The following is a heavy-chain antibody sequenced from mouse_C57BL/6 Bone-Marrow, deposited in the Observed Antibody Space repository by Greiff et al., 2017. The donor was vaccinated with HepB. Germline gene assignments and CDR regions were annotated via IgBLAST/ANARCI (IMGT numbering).Heavy chain of an antibody. Sequence: QVQLQQSGAELVRPGASVKLSCKASGYTFTDYYINWVKQRPGQGLEWIARIYPGSGNTYYNEKFKGKATLTAEKSSSTAYMQLSSLTSEDSAVYFCARGGYRAWFAYWGQGTLVTVSA. CDR1: GYTFTDYY. CDR2: IYPGSGNT. J-gene: IGHJ3*01. CDR3: ARGGYRAWFAY. V-gene: IGHV1-76*01. D-gene: IGHD2-14*01.